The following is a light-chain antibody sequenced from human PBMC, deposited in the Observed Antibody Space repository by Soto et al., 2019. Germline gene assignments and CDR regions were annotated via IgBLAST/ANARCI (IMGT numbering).Light chain of an antibody. CDR3: TSYTNSNTYV. V-gene: IGLV2-14*01. CDR1: SSDVGGYNS. CDR2: EVN. J-gene: IGLJ1*01. Sequence: SALTQPASVSGSPGQSITVSCTGTSSDVGGYNSVSWYQQHPGKTPKLMIFEVNNRPSGVSNRFSGSKSGNTASLTISELQAEDEADYYCTSYTNSNTYVFGTGTKVTVL.